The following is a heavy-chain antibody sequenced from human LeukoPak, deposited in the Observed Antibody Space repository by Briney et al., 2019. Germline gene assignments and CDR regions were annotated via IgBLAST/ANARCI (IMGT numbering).Heavy chain of an antibody. Sequence: PGGSLRLSCTASGFTFGDYAMSWVRQAPGKGLEWVGLIRSKGYGGTAEFAASVKGRFAISRDDSKSTAYLQMNSLKTEDTAVYYCTRDTYFYDSSGPRLDYWGQGTLVTVSS. CDR3: TRDTYFYDSSGPRLDY. J-gene: IGHJ4*02. CDR1: GFTFGDYA. V-gene: IGHV3-49*04. D-gene: IGHD3-22*01. CDR2: IRSKGYGGTA.